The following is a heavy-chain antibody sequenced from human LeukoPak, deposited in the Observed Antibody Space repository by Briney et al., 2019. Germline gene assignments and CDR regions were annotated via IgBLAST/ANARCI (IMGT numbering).Heavy chain of an antibody. Sequence: SETLSLTCAVYGGSFSGYYWSWIRQPPGKGLEWIGEINHSGSTNYNPSLKSRVTISVDTSKNQFSLKLSSVTAADTAVYYCARGPDWCSSSWYYFDYWGQGTLVTVSS. CDR3: ARGPDWCSSSWYYFDY. V-gene: IGHV4-34*01. CDR1: GGSFSGYY. D-gene: IGHD6-13*01. J-gene: IGHJ4*02. CDR2: INHSGST.